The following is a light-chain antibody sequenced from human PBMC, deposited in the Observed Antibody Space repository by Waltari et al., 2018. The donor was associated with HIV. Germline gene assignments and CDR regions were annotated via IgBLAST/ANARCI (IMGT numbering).Light chain of an antibody. CDR2: EVA. V-gene: IGLV2-23*02. CDR3: CSYAGSSTLI. CDR1: SSTVVIYLL. Sequence: SALTQPASVSGSAGHSITIPGPGSSSTVVIYLLVSWYQQHQGKVPKLIIYEVAKRPSVVSNRFSGSKSGNTASMTTSGLQAEDEDDYYCCSYAGSSTLIFGGGTKLTVL. J-gene: IGLJ2*01.